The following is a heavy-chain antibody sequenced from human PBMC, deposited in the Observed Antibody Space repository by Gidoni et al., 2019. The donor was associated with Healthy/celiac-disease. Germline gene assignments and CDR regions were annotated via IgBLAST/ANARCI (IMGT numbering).Heavy chain of an antibody. CDR3: ARAQWATVVTGLIDY. V-gene: IGHV4-30-4*01. J-gene: IGHJ4*02. CDR2: IYYSGST. D-gene: IGHD2-15*01. CDR1: GGSISSGDYY. Sequence: QVQLQESGPGLVKFSQTLSLTCTVSGGSISSGDYYWSWIRQPPGKGLEWIEYIYYSGSTYYNPSLKSRVTISVDTSKNQFSLKLSSVTAADTAVYYCARAQWATVVTGLIDYWGQGTLVTVSS.